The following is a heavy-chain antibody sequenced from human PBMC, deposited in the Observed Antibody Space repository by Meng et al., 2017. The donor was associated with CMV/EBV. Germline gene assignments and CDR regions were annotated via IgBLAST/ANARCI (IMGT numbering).Heavy chain of an antibody. Sequence: GGSLRLSCAASGFTFSSYAMRWVRQAPGKGLEWVAVISYDGSNKYYADSVKGRFTISRDNSKNTLYLQMNSLRAEDTAVYYCARGGMVRGVIITYHYGMDVWGQGTTVTVSS. CDR3: ARGGMVRGVIITYHYGMDV. V-gene: IGHV3-30*04. CDR1: GFTFSSYA. J-gene: IGHJ6*02. D-gene: IGHD3-10*01. CDR2: ISYDGSNK.